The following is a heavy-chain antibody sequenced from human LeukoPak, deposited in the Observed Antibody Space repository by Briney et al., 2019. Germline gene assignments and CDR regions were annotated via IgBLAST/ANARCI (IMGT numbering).Heavy chain of an antibody. J-gene: IGHJ3*01. D-gene: IGHD3-16*01. CDR2: ISYDGSNK. CDR1: GFTFSSYG. Sequence: GGSLRLSCAASGFTFSSYGMHWVRQAPGKGLEWVAVISYDGSNKYYADSVKGRFTISRDNSKNTLYPQMSSLRDEDTAVYYCAKDITLGDGRLAFDFWGQGTLVTVSS. V-gene: IGHV3-30*18. CDR3: AKDITLGDGRLAFDF.